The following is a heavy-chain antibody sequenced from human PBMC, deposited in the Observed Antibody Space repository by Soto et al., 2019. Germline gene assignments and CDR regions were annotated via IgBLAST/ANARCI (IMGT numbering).Heavy chain of an antibody. Sequence: GGALRLSCAASEFTFSIYGMDWVRQAPGKGLDLVAGIWYDGSNKYYADSVKGRFTISRDNSKNTLYLQMNSLRAEETAVYYCARDPSYAYSSSPSPYYYYYGMDVWGQGTTVTVSS. J-gene: IGHJ6*01. D-gene: IGHD6-13*01. CDR2: IWYDGSNK. V-gene: IGHV3-33*01. CDR1: EFTFSIYG. CDR3: ARDPSYAYSSSPSPYYYYYGMDV.